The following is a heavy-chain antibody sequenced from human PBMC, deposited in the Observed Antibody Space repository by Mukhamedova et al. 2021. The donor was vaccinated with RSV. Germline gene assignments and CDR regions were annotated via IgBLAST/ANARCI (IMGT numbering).Heavy chain of an antibody. D-gene: IGHD1-26*01. J-gene: IGHJ5*02. V-gene: IGHV4-4*07. Sequence: SWIRQPAGKGLEWIGRIYTSGSTNYNPSLKSRVTMSVDTSKNQFSLKLSSVTAVDTAVYYCAREYRVGATTFGWFDPWGQGTLV. CDR3: AREYRVGATTFGWFDP. CDR2: IYTSGST.